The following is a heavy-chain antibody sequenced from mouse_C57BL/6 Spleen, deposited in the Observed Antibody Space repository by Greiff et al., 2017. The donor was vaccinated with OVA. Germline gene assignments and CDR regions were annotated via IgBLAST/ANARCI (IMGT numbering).Heavy chain of an antibody. Sequence: EVQLVESGEGLVKPGGSLKLSCAASGFTFSSYAMSWVRQTPEKRLEWVAYISSGGDYIYYADTVKGRFTISRDNARNTLYLQMSNLKSEDTAMYYCTREGDGYYAGAMDYWGQGTSVTVSS. V-gene: IGHV5-9-1*02. CDR1: GFTFSSYA. CDR3: TREGDGYYAGAMDY. J-gene: IGHJ4*01. D-gene: IGHD2-3*01. CDR2: ISSGGDYI.